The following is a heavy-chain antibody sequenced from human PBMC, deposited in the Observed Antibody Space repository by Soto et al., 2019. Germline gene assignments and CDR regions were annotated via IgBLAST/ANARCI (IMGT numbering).Heavy chain of an antibody. CDR1: GYTFTSYG. CDR2: ISAYNGNT. V-gene: IGHV1-18*04. Sequence: ASVKVSCKASGYTFTSYGISWVRQAPGQGLEWMGWISAYNGNTNYAQELQGRVTMTTDTSTSTAYMELRSLRSDDTAVYYCASFMFVTTRPTYAFDIWGQGTMVTVSS. CDR3: ASFMFVTTRPTYAFDI. J-gene: IGHJ3*02. D-gene: IGHD4-17*01.